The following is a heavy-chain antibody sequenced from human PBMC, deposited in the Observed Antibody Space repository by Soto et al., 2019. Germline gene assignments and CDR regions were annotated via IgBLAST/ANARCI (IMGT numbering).Heavy chain of an antibody. CDR3: ARDKLSSIGVGGDTYYYGMDV. D-gene: IGHD3-16*02. CDR2: IDHSGST. Sequence: QVQLQESGPGLVKPSGTLSLTCAVSGGSISSSNWWSWVRQPPGKGLTWIGEIDHSGSTNYNPSLKRRVTISIDKSKNQFSLRLISVTAADTAVYYCARDKLSSIGVGGDTYYYGMDVWGQGTTVAVSS. CDR1: GGSISSSNW. J-gene: IGHJ6*02. V-gene: IGHV4-4*02.